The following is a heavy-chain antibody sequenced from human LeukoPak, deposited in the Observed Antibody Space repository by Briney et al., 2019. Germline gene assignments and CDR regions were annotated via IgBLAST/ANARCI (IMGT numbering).Heavy chain of an antibody. CDR1: GFTLSSYA. J-gene: IGHJ4*02. V-gene: IGHV3-23*01. CDR3: AKYASGTFYNGLY. CDR2: ISDSGGST. D-gene: IGHD3-10*01. Sequence: GGSLRRSCAASGFTLSSYAMTWVRQAPGKGLQWVSTISDSGGSTYYADSVKGRFTISRDTSKSMLYLQMNSLRAEDTAVYFCAKYASGTFYNGLYWGQGTLVTVSS.